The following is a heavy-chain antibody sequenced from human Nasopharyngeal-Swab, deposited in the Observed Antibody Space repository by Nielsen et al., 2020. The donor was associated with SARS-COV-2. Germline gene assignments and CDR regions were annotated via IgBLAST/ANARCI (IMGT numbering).Heavy chain of an antibody. J-gene: IGHJ4*02. Sequence: GESLKISCAASGFTFSDSAIHLVRQASGKRLEWVGRIRNTGNTYATAYAASVKGRFIIFRDDPTNTAYLQVNSLRTEDTAVYYCTRCGGGCYSGRDYWGQGTLVTVSS. V-gene: IGHV3-73*01. CDR3: TRCGGGCYSGRDY. D-gene: IGHD2-15*01. CDR2: IRNTGNTYAT. CDR1: GFTFSDSA.